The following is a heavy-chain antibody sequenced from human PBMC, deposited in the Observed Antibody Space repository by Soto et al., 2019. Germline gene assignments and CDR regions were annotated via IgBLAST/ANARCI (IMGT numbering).Heavy chain of an antibody. CDR1: GFTFSSYG. CDR2: IWYDGSNK. J-gene: IGHJ6*02. V-gene: IGHV3-33*01. Sequence: GGSLRLSCAASGFTFSSYGMHWVRQAPGKGLGWVAVIWYDGSNKYYADSVKGRFTISRDNSKNTLYLQMNSLRAEETAVYYCARVDYSGSYLYYYYGMDVWGQGTTVTVSS. CDR3: ARVDYSGSYLYYYYGMDV. D-gene: IGHD1-26*01.